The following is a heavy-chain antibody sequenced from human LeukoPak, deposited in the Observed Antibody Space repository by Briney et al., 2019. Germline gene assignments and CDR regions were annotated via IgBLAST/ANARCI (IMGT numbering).Heavy chain of an antibody. J-gene: IGHJ4*02. V-gene: IGHV3-30*04. Sequence: GGSLRLSCAASRFTFSSFSMHWVRQAPCKGLEWVAVISYDGSNKYYADSVKGRFTISRDNSKNTLYLQMNSLRAEDTAVYYCAKGREMATIDEADYWGQGTLVTVSS. CDR1: RFTFSSFS. D-gene: IGHD5-24*01. CDR3: AKGREMATIDEADY. CDR2: ISYDGSNK.